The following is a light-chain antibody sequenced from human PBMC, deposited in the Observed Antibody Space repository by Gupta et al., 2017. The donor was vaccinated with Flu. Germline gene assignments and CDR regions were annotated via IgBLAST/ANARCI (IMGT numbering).Light chain of an antibody. V-gene: IGLV2-11*01. CDR1: SSDVGGYNY. CDR3: CSYAGSYTWV. CDR2: DVS. J-gene: IGLJ3*02. Sequence: HSALTQPLSVFGPLAQSVTISCTGTSSDVGGYNYVSWYQQHPGKAPKLMIYDVSKRPSGVSDRFSGSKSGNTASLTISGLQAEDEADYYCCSYAGSYTWVFGGGTKLTVL.